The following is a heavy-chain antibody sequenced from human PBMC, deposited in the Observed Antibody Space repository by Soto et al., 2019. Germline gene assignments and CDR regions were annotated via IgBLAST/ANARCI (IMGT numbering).Heavy chain of an antibody. Sequence: GGSLRLSCAASGFRFSSDGMHWVRQAPGKGLEWVAIIWYDGNNKYYADSVKGRFTISRDNSKNTLYLQMNSLRAEDTAVYYCARDMAAGTSYFDYWGQGLLVTVSS. CDR2: IWYDGNNK. V-gene: IGHV3-33*01. D-gene: IGHD6-13*01. J-gene: IGHJ4*02. CDR3: ARDMAAGTSYFDY. CDR1: GFRFSSDG.